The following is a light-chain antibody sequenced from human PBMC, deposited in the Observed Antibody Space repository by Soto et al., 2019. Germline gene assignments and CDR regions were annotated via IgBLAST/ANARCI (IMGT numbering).Light chain of an antibody. Sequence: QSALTQPASVSGSPVQSITISCAGTRDDIGAYDYVSWYQQHPGNAPKLLVYEVTNRPSGVSDRFSGSKSGNTASLTISGLQAEDEADYYCNSYTNSSAVVFG. CDR2: EVT. CDR1: RDDIGAYDY. J-gene: IGLJ1*01. CDR3: NSYTNSSAVV. V-gene: IGLV2-14*01.